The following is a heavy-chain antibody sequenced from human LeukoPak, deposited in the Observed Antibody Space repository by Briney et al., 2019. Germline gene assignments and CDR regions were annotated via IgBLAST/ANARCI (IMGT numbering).Heavy chain of an antibody. Sequence: GGSLRLSCAASGFTFSSYGMHWVRQAPGKGLEWVSIIYSGGTTYYADSVKGRFTISRDNSKNTLFLQMNSLRAEDTAVYYCARGGLGGSGSSPFNYGMDVWGQGTTVTVSS. CDR3: ARGGLGGSGSSPFNYGMDV. V-gene: IGHV3-53*01. CDR2: IYSGGTT. D-gene: IGHD3-10*01. CDR1: GFTFSSYG. J-gene: IGHJ6*02.